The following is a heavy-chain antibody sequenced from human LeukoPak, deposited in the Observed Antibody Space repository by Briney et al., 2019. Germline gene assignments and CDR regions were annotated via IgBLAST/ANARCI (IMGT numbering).Heavy chain of an antibody. CDR3: ARDIAAAVDY. Sequence: GGSLRLSCAASGFTFGNYGMSWVRQAPGKGLEWVSDINWNGGSIGYADSVKGRFTISRDNAKNSLYLQMNSLRAEDTAIYYCARDIAAAVDYWGQGTLVTVSS. J-gene: IGHJ4*02. CDR2: INWNGGSI. V-gene: IGHV3-20*04. D-gene: IGHD6-13*01. CDR1: GFTFGNYG.